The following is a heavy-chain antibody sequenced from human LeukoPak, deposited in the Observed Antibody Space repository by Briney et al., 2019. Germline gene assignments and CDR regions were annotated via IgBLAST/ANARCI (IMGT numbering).Heavy chain of an antibody. Sequence: GGSLRLSCAASGFTFSSYSMNWVRQAPGKGLEWVANIKQDGSEKYYVDSVKGRFTISRDNAKNSLYLQMNSLRAEDTAVYYCARPRGGYDLDYWGQGTLVTVSS. CDR3: ARPRGGYDLDY. CDR1: GFTFSSYS. CDR2: IKQDGSEK. J-gene: IGHJ4*02. D-gene: IGHD5-12*01. V-gene: IGHV3-7*03.